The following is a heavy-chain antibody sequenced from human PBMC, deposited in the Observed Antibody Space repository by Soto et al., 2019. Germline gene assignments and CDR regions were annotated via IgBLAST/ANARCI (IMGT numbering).Heavy chain of an antibody. CDR3: ARDGLGDIYSGYDSGP. Sequence: RASVKVSCKASGYTFTSYGISWVRQAPGQGLEWMGWISAYNGNTNYAQKLQGRVTMTTDTSTSTAYMELRSLRSDDTAVYYCARDGLGDIYSGYDSGPWGQGTLVTVSS. V-gene: IGHV1-18*04. CDR1: GYTFTSYG. CDR2: ISAYNGNT. D-gene: IGHD5-12*01. J-gene: IGHJ5*02.